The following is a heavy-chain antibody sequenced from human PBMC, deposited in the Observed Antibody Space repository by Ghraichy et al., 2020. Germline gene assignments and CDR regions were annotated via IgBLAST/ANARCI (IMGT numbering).Heavy chain of an antibody. V-gene: IGHV4-4*07. CDR2: IYTSGST. D-gene: IGHD3-22*01. J-gene: IGHJ3*02. CDR3: ARVSNTMIGDAFDI. CDR1: GGSISSYY. Sequence: SQTLSLTCTVSGGSISSYYWIWIRQPAGKGLEWIGRIYTSGSTNYNPSLKSRVTMSVDTSKNQFSLKLSSVTAADTAVYYCARVSNTMIGDAFDIWGQGTMVTVSS.